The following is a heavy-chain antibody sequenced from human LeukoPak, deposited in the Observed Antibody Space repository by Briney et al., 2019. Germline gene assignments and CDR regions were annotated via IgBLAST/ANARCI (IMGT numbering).Heavy chain of an antibody. CDR1: GVSFSGYY. Sequence: SETLSLTCAVYGVSFSGYYWSWIRQPPGKGLEWIGEINHSGSTNYNPSLKSRVTISVDTSKNQFSLKLNSVTAADTAVYYCAREAILGSYNWFDPWGQGTLVAVSS. CDR2: INHSGST. CDR3: AREAILGSYNWFDP. D-gene: IGHD3-3*01. J-gene: IGHJ5*02. V-gene: IGHV4-34*01.